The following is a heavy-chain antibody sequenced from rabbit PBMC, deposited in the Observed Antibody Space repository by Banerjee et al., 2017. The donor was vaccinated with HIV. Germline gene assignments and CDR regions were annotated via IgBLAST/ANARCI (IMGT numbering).Heavy chain of an antibody. D-gene: IGHD4-1*01. J-gene: IGHJ4*01. CDR1: GSDISSYY. V-gene: IGHV1S40*01. CDR2: IAAGGSGST. Sequence: QELVESGGGLVQPGASLTLTCTASGSDISSYYMSWVRQAPGKGLEWIGIIAAGGSGSTWYASWAKGRFTISKTSSTTVTLQMTSLTAADTATYFCARENTIVVAGVMMDYFNLWGPGTLVTVS. CDR3: ARENTIVVAGVMMDYFNL.